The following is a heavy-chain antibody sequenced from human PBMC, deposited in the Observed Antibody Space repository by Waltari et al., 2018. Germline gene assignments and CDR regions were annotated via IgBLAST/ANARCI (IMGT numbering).Heavy chain of an antibody. Sequence: QVQLVESGGGVVQPGRSLRLSCADSGFTFSSYAMHWVRQAPGKGLEWVAVISYDGSNKYYADSVKGRFTISRDNSKNTLYLQMNSLRAEDTAVYYCARADTMVRGVIIYYYYGMDVWGQGP. CDR2: ISYDGSNK. CDR3: ARADTMVRGVIIYYYYGMDV. CDR1: GFTFSSYA. D-gene: IGHD3-10*01. V-gene: IGHV3-30*01. J-gene: IGHJ6*02.